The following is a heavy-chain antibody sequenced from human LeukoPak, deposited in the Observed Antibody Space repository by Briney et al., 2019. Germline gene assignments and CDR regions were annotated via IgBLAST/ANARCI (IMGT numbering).Heavy chain of an antibody. CDR1: GCTFSSNS. V-gene: IGHV3-7*01. J-gene: IGHJ4*02. CDR3: PRWRWQQSEFDH. Sequence: GGSLRLSCVASGCTFSSNSMAWVRQAPGKGLEWVAYIWQDGSGVEYLESVKGRFTISRENAKNSLDVQSRCFSDYYMAVYYCPRWRWQQSEFDHWGQGTLVTVSS. CDR2: IWQDGSGV. D-gene: IGHD5-24*01.